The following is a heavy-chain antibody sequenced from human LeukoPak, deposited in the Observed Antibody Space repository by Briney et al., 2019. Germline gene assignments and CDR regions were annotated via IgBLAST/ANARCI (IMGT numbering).Heavy chain of an antibody. D-gene: IGHD3-10*01. V-gene: IGHV3-21*01. CDR1: GFTFSSYG. CDR3: ARAFRDTDGQ. Sequence: GRSLRLSCAASGFTFSSYGMHWVRQAPGKGLEWVSSISSSSSYIYYADSVKGRFTISRDNAKNSLYLQMNSLRAEDTAVYYCARAFRDTDGQWGQGTLVTVSS. CDR2: ISSSSSYI. J-gene: IGHJ4*02.